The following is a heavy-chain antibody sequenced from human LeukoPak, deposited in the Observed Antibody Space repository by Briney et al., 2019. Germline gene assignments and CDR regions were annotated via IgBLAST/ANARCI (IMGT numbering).Heavy chain of an antibody. Sequence: GGSLRLSCAASGFTFRNKWMHWVRQAPGKGPVWVSRINSDGSITNYADSVKGRFTISRDNAKNTVYLQMNSLRAEDTAVYHCAKWDFGWGQGALVTVSS. CDR1: GFTFRNKW. D-gene: IGHD1-26*01. CDR2: INSDGSIT. CDR3: AKWDFG. J-gene: IGHJ1*01. V-gene: IGHV3-74*01.